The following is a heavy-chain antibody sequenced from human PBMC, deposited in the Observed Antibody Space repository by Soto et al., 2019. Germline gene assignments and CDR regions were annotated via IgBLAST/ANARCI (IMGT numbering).Heavy chain of an antibody. Sequence: SLRLSCAASGFTFDDYAMHWVRQAPGKGLEWVSGISWGSGSIDYADSVKGRFTISRDNAKNSLYLQMNSLRAEDTALYYCATDAAYYFDYWGQGTLVTVSS. D-gene: IGHD6-25*01. V-gene: IGHV3-9*01. J-gene: IGHJ4*02. CDR3: ATDAAYYFDY. CDR1: GFTFDDYA. CDR2: ISWGSGSI.